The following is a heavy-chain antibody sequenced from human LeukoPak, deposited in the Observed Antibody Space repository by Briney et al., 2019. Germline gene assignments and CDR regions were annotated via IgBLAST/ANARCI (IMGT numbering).Heavy chain of an antibody. CDR3: ARVGPTRWGDSSGYFDY. V-gene: IGHV3-66*01. Sequence: PGGSLRLSCAASGFTVSSNYMSWVRQAPGKGLEWVSDVYSGGSTYYADSVKGRFTISRDNSKNTLYLQMNSLRAEDTAVYYCARVGPTRWGDSSGYFDYWGQGTLVTVSS. D-gene: IGHD3-22*01. CDR2: VYSGGST. CDR1: GFTVSSNY. J-gene: IGHJ4*02.